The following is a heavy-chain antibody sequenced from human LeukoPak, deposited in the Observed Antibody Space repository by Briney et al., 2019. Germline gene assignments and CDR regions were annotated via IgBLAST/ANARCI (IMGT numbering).Heavy chain of an antibody. D-gene: IGHD6-19*01. J-gene: IGHJ4*02. V-gene: IGHV4-34*01. CDR1: GGSFSGYY. Sequence: SETLSLTCAVYGGSFSGYYWSWIRQPPGKGLEWIGEINHSGSTNYNPSLKSRVTISVDTSKNQFSLKLSSVTAADTAVYYCARGSGWYYFDYWGQGTLVTVSS. CDR3: ARGSGWYYFDY. CDR2: INHSGST.